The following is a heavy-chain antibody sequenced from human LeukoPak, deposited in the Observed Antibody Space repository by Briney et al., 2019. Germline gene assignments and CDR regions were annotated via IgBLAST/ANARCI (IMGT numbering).Heavy chain of an antibody. CDR1: GFTFSSYA. CDR2: ISGSGGST. V-gene: IGHV3-23*01. J-gene: IGHJ4*02. D-gene: IGHD6-19*01. Sequence: GGSRRLSCAASGFTFSSYAMSWVRQAPGKGLEWVSAISGSGGSTYYADSVKGRFTISRDNSKNTLYLQMNSLRAEDTAVYYCAKEGEGSSGWYNPLYYFDYWGQGTLVTVSS. CDR3: AKEGEGSSGWYNPLYYFDY.